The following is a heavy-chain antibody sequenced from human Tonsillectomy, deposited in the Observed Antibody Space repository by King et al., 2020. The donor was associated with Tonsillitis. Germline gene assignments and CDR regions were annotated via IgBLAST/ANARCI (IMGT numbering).Heavy chain of an antibody. CDR1: GYSISSGYY. Sequence: VQLQESGPGLVKPSETLSLTCAVSGYSISSGYYWGWIRQPPGKGLEWIGSIYHSGSTYYNPSLKSRVTISVDTSKNQFSLKLSSVTAADTAVYYCARVLRTGIAAAGTWWENWFDPWGQGTLVTVSS. CDR2: IYHSGST. V-gene: IGHV4-38-2*01. CDR3: ARVLRTGIAAAGTWWENWFDP. D-gene: IGHD6-13*01. J-gene: IGHJ5*02.